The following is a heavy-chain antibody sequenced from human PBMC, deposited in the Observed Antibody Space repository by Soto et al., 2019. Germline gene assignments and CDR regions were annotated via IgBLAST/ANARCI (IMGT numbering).Heavy chain of an antibody. V-gene: IGHV1-18*01. J-gene: IGHJ6*02. Sequence: GASVKVSCKASGYTFTSYGISWVRQAPGQGLEWMGWISAYNGNTNYAQKLKGRVTMTTDTSTSTAYMELRSLRSDDTAVYYCARGDPSSGWYIGMDVWGQGTTVTVSS. D-gene: IGHD6-19*01. CDR3: ARGDPSSGWYIGMDV. CDR2: ISAYNGNT. CDR1: GYTFTSYG.